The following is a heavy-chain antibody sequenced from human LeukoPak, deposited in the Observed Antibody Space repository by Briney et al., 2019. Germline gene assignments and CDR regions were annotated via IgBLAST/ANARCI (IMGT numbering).Heavy chain of an antibody. V-gene: IGHV1-2*02. Sequence: ASVKVSCKASGYTFTGHYVHWVRQAPGQGLEWMGWINPNSGGTKYVQKFQGRVTLTRDMSTSTVYMELSSLRSEDTAVYYCASYLSGWPMKYWGQGTLSPSPQ. CDR2: INPNSGGT. J-gene: IGHJ4*02. CDR3: ASYLSGWPMKY. CDR1: GYTFTGHY. D-gene: IGHD6-19*01.